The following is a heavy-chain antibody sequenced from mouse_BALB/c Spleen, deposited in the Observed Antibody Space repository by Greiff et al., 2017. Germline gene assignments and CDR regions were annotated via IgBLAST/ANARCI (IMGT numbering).Heavy chain of an antibody. V-gene: IGHV5-6-4*01. CDR1: GFTFSSYT. J-gene: IGHJ2*01. CDR2: ISSGGSYT. CDR3: TRGGITTVVAPFDY. D-gene: IGHD1-1*01. Sequence: DVMLVESGGGLVKPGGSLKLSCAASGFTFSSYTMSWVRQTPEKRLEWVATISSGGSYTYYPDSVKGRFTISRDNAKNTLYLQMSSLKSEDTAMYYCTRGGITTVVAPFDYWGQGTTLTVSS.